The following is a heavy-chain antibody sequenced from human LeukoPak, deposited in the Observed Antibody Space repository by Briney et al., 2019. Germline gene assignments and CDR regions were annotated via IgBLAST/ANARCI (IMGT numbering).Heavy chain of an antibody. V-gene: IGHV4-39*01. CDR2: INYSGAP. CDR3: ARHKGTEVAIPPLLDH. J-gene: IGHJ4*02. D-gene: IGHD2-21*01. Sequence: KPSETLSLTCTVSGASINNFNYYWGWVRQPPGNGIEWIRSINYSGAPCDNASLKSRLTISVDTSENQLSLEVNSVTAADMAVYYCARHKGTEVAIPPLLDHWGQGTLVTVSS. CDR1: GASINNFNYY.